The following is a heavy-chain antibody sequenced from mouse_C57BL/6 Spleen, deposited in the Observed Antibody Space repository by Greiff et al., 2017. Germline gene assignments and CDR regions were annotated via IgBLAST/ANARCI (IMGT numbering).Heavy chain of an antibody. Sequence: EVKLVESGGGLVKPGGSLKLSCAASGFTFSSYAMSWVRQTPEKRLEWVATISDGGSYTYYPDNVKGRFTISRDNAKNNLYLQMSHLKSEDTAMYYCARENYGYDVFFDYWGQGTTLTVSS. CDR2: ISDGGSYT. D-gene: IGHD2-2*01. CDR1: GFTFSSYA. CDR3: ARENYGYDVFFDY. J-gene: IGHJ2*01. V-gene: IGHV5-4*01.